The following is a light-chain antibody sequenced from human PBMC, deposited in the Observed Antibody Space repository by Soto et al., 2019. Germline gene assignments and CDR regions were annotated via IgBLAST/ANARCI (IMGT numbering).Light chain of an antibody. V-gene: IGLV2-14*01. Sequence: QSLLTQPASVSGSPGQSITISCTGTSSDVGGYNYVSWYQQHPGKAPKLMIYDVINRPSGVSNRFSGSKSGNTASLTISGLQAEDEAGYYCSSYTSSRTLVFGSGTKVNVL. CDR1: SSDVGGYNY. J-gene: IGLJ1*01. CDR2: DVI. CDR3: SSYTSSRTLV.